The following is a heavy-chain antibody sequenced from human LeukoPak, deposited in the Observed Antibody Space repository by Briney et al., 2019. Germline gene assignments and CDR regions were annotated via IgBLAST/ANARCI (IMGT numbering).Heavy chain of an antibody. CDR1: GFTFSRYW. CDR2: LAEDGSVT. V-gene: IGHV3-7*01. D-gene: IGHD1-26*01. CDR3: ARDEKSGYFVY. Sequence: GGSLSLSCEASGFTFSRYWMSWVRQAPGGGLEWVANLAEDGSVTQYADSVKGRFTISRDNAKSSVYLQMSSLKAEDSAVYYCARDEKSGYFVYWGQGALVSVSS. J-gene: IGHJ4*02.